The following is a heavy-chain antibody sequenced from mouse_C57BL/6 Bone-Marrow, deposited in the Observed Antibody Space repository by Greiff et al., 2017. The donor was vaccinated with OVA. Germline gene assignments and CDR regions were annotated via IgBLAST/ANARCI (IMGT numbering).Heavy chain of an antibody. CDR2: LYPRSGNT. Sequence: QVQLKESGAELARPGASVKLSCKASGYTFTSYGISWVKQRTGQGLEWIGELYPRSGNTYYNEKFKGKATLTADKSSSTAYMELRSLTSEDSAVYFCARRTTAVGGYFDVWGTGTTVTVSS. CDR1: GYTFTSYG. CDR3: ARRTTAVGGYFDV. D-gene: IGHD1-1*01. J-gene: IGHJ1*03. V-gene: IGHV1-81*01.